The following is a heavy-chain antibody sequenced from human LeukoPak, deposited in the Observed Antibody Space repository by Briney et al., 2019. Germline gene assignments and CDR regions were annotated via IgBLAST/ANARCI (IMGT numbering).Heavy chain of an antibody. V-gene: IGHV4-38-2*02. CDR3: ARHPINPAYYYDSSGFDY. Sequence: PSETLSLTCTVSGYSISSGYYWGWIRQPPGKGLEWIGSIYHSGSTYYNPSLKSRVTISVDTSKNQFSLKLSSVTAADTAVYYCARHPINPAYYYDSSGFDYWGQGTLVTVSS. J-gene: IGHJ4*02. CDR2: IYHSGST. D-gene: IGHD3-22*01. CDR1: GYSISSGYY.